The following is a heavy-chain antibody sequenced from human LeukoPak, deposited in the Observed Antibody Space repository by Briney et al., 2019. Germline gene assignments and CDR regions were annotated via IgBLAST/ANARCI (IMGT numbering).Heavy chain of an antibody. D-gene: IGHD6-6*01. J-gene: IGHJ4*02. CDR3: ATAPGRYSSSLV. Sequence: GESLKISCKGSGYSFTNYWIAWVRQMPGKGLEWMGIIYPGDSDTRYSPSFQGQVTISADKSISTAYLQWSSLKASDSGMYYCATAPGRYSSSLVWGQGTLVTVSS. CDR1: GYSFTNYW. V-gene: IGHV5-51*01. CDR2: IYPGDSDT.